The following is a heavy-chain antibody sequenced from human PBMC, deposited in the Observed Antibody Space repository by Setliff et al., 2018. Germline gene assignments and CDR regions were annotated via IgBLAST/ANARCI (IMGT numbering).Heavy chain of an antibody. V-gene: IGHV1-3*01. CDR2: INPASGNT. Sequence: GASVKVSCKASGYTFTRYALHWVRQAPGQRLQWMGWINPASGNTKYSQEFQGRVTMSADTSSDTAYMELSSLTSDDTAVYYCAADGVSPMHCWGQGTRVTVSS. J-gene: IGHJ4*02. CDR3: AADGVSPMHC. D-gene: IGHD6-13*01. CDR1: GYTFTRYA.